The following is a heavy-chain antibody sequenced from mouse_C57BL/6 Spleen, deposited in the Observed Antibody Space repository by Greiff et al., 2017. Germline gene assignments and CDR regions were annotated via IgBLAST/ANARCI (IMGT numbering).Heavy chain of an antibody. CDR1: GFNFSDYY. J-gene: IGHJ2*01. CDR3: ARRGGTRFDY. V-gene: IGHV5-16*02. Sequence: EVHLVESVGGLVQPGSSVKLSCTASGFNFSDYYMAWVRQVPEKGLEWVANIHYDGSSTYYLDSLKSRFIISRDNAKNILYLQMSSLESEYTATYYCARRGGTRFDYWGQGTTLTVSS. D-gene: IGHD1-1*02. CDR2: IHYDGSST.